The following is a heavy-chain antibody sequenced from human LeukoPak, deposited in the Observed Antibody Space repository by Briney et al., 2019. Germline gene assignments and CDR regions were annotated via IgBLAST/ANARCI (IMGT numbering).Heavy chain of an antibody. D-gene: IGHD3-10*01. Sequence: SETLSLTCTVSGGPISSSSYYWGWIRQPPGKGLEWIGSIYYSGSTYYNPSLKSRVTISVDTSKHQFSLKLSSVTAADTAVYYCARGITMVRHGNTDNWFDPWGQGTLVTVSS. J-gene: IGHJ5*02. V-gene: IGHV4-39*07. CDR3: ARGITMVRHGNTDNWFDP. CDR2: IYYSGST. CDR1: GGPISSSSYY.